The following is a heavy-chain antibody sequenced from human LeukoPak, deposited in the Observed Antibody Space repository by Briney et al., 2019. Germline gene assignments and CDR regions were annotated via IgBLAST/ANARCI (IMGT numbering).Heavy chain of an antibody. CDR3: ARDASGYAIDY. CDR2: IYYSGST. V-gene: IGHV4-59*01. J-gene: IGHJ4*02. Sequence: PSETLSLTCTVSGGSISPYYWSWIRQPPGKGLEWIGYIYYSGSTNYNPSLKSRVTISVDTSKNQFSLKLSSVTAADTAVYYCARDASGYAIDYWGQGTLVTVSS. CDR1: GGSISPYY. D-gene: IGHD5-12*01.